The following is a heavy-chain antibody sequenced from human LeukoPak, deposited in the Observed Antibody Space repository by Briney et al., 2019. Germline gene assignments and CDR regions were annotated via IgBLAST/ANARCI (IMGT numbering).Heavy chain of an antibody. V-gene: IGHV3-7*01. CDR3: ARENYFDY. Sequence: GGSLRLSCAASGFTFRSYWMGWVRQAPGKGLEWVANIKQDGSERYYVDSVKGRFTISRDDAKNSLYLQMNSLRAEDTAVYYCARENYFDYWGQGTLVTVSS. CDR2: IKQDGSER. J-gene: IGHJ4*02. CDR1: GFTFRSYW.